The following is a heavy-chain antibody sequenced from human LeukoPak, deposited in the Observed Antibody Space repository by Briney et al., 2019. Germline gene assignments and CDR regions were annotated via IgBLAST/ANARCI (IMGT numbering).Heavy chain of an antibody. V-gene: IGHV1-69*13. D-gene: IGHD2-15*01. CDR3: ARVRRGYCSGGSCYGEFDY. CDR1: GGTFSSYA. J-gene: IGHJ4*02. Sequence: SVKVSCKASGGTFSSYAISWVRQAPGQGLEWMGGIIPIFGTANYAQKFQGRVTITADESTSTAYMELSSLRSEDTAVYYCARVRRGYCSGGSCYGEFDYWGQGTLVTVSS. CDR2: IIPIFGTA.